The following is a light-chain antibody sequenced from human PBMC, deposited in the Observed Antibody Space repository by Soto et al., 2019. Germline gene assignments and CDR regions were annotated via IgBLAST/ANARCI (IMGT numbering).Light chain of an antibody. Sequence: DIQMTQSPSTLSASVGDRVTMTCRASQSISRWLAWSQQKPGKAPNLLIYGASSLESGVPSRFSGSGSGTEFTLTISSLQPDDFASYYCHQYNSYPITFGQGTRLEIK. J-gene: IGKJ5*01. CDR2: GAS. CDR3: HQYNSYPIT. CDR1: QSISRW. V-gene: IGKV1-5*01.